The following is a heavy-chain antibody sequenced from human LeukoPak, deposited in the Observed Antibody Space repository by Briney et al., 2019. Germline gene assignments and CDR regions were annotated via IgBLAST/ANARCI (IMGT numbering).Heavy chain of an antibody. CDR2: INHSGST. CDR1: GGSFSGYY. CDR3: ASPSPRGNYDSSGYYYYFDY. Sequence: SETLSLTCAVYGGSFSGYYWSWIRQPPGKGLEGMGEINHSGSTNYNPSLKSRVTISVDTSKNQFSLKLSSVTAADTAVYYCASPSPRGNYDSSGYYYYFDYWGQGTLVTVSS. V-gene: IGHV4-34*01. J-gene: IGHJ4*02. D-gene: IGHD3-22*01.